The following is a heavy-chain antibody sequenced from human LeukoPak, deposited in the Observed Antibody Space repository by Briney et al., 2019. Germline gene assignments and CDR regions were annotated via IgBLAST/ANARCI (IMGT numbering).Heavy chain of an antibody. CDR1: GGSFSGYY. D-gene: IGHD5-12*01. V-gene: IGHV4-34*01. CDR3: ARGGSGYTITYYYYYYMDV. Sequence: SETLSLTCAVYGGSFSGYYWSWIRQPPGKGLEWIGEINYSGSTNYNPSLKSRVTISVDTSKNQFSLKLSSVTAADTAAYYCARGGSGYTITYYYYYYMDVWGKGTTVTVSS. J-gene: IGHJ6*03. CDR2: INYSGST.